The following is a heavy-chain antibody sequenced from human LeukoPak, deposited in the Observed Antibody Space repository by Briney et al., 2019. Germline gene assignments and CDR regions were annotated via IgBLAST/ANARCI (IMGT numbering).Heavy chain of an antibody. V-gene: IGHV3-48*04. CDR3: ARDSSSWYPQGYYYMDV. D-gene: IGHD6-13*01. J-gene: IGHJ6*03. CDR2: ISGISNTI. CDR1: GFSFSSYS. Sequence: GGSLRLSCAASGFSFSSYSMNWVRQAPGKGLEWVSYISGISNTIYYADSVKGRFTISRDNAKNSLYLQMNSLRAEDTAVYYCARDSSSWYPQGYYYMDVWGKGTTVTISS.